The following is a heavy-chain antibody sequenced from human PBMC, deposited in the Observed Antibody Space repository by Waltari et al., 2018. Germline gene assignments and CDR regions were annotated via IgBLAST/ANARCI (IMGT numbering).Heavy chain of an antibody. CDR1: GCSISSSY. D-gene: IGHD3-10*01. J-gene: IGHJ4*02. V-gene: IGHV4-59*01. CDR2: IYYSGST. CDR3: ARGAGTVRGVVDY. Sequence: VQLQESGPGLVKPSETLSLTCTVSGCSISSSYWSWIRQPPGKGLEWIGYIYYSGSTNYNPSRKSRVTRSVDTAKNQYALKLSAVNAADTAGYYGARGAGTVRGVVDYWGQGTLVTVSS.